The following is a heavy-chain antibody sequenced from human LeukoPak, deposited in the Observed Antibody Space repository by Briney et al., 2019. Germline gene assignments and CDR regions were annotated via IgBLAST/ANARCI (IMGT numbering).Heavy chain of an antibody. Sequence: GGSLRLSCAASGFTFRTYSIHWDRQAPGKGLEWVTVVSADGRTQLYSDSVKGRFTISRDNSLNTLHLQMNSLRTEDTAVYYCAREFGHNRWYFDYWGQGALVTVSS. J-gene: IGHJ4*02. CDR1: GFTFRTYS. V-gene: IGHV3-30*03. CDR3: AREFGHNRWYFDY. D-gene: IGHD5-24*01. CDR2: VSADGRTQ.